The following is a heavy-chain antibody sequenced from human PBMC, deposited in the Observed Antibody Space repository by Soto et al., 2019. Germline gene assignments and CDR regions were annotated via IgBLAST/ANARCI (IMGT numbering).Heavy chain of an antibody. CDR1: GYTFTSYD. D-gene: IGHD4-17*01. Sequence: ASVKVSCKASGYTFTSYDINWVRQATGQGLEWMGWMNPNSGNTGYAQKFQGRVTMTRNTSISTAYVELSSLRSEDTAVYYCARDPTMTTVTSGGMDVWGQGTTVTVS. V-gene: IGHV1-8*01. J-gene: IGHJ6*02. CDR3: ARDPTMTTVTSGGMDV. CDR2: MNPNSGNT.